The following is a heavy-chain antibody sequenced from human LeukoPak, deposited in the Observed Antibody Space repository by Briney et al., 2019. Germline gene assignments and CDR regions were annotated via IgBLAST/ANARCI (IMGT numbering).Heavy chain of an antibody. J-gene: IGHJ5*02. V-gene: IGHV3-23*01. CDR1: GFTFSNYA. Sequence: PGGSLRLSCAASGFTFSNYAMSWVRQAPGKGLEWVSAISGSGGSTYYADSVKGRFTISRDNSKNTLYLQMNSLRAEDTAVYYCAKLQTTVTTGGWFDPWGQGTLVTVSS. CDR2: ISGSGGST. CDR3: AKLQTTVTTGGWFDP. D-gene: IGHD4-17*01.